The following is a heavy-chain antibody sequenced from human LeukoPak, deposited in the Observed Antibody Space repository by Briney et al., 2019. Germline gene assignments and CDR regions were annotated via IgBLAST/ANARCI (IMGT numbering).Heavy chain of an antibody. D-gene: IGHD1-1*01. CDR3: ARGPPRGKYYYMDV. Sequence: GGSLRLSCAASGFTFSSFDMHWVRQPTGQGLEWVATIGTASDTYYPGSVEGRFTLSRDNAKNSLYLQMNSLTAGDTAVYYCARGPPRGKYYYMDVWGKGTTVTVSS. V-gene: IGHV3-13*01. J-gene: IGHJ6*03. CDR1: GFTFSSFD. CDR2: IGTASDT.